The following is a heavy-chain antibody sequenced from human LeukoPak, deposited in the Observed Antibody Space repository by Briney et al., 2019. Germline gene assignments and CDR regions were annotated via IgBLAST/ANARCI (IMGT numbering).Heavy chain of an antibody. CDR2: INAGNGNT. CDR3: ARDRPTTRQHSGTFDY. Sequence: GASVKVSCTASGYTFTSYAMHWVRQRPGQRLEWMGWINAGNGNTKYSQKFQGRVTITRDTSASTAYMELSSLRSEDTAVYYCARDRPTTRQHSGTFDYWGQGTLVTVSS. D-gene: IGHD1/OR15-1a*01. V-gene: IGHV1-3*01. CDR1: GYTFTSYA. J-gene: IGHJ4*02.